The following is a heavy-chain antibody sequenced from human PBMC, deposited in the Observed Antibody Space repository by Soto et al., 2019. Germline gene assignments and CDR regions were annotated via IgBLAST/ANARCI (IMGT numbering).Heavy chain of an antibody. CDR3: ANVGITMLSFDY. V-gene: IGHV3-23*01. J-gene: IGHJ4*02. CDR2: ISGSGGST. CDR1: GFTFSSDA. D-gene: IGHD3-10*02. Sequence: EVQLLESGGGLVQPGGSLRLSCAASGFTFSSDAMSWVRQAPGKGLEWVSAISGSGGSTYYAVSVKGRFTISRDNFKSTLYQQMNSLRAEDTAVYYGANVGITMLSFDYWGQGTLVTVSS.